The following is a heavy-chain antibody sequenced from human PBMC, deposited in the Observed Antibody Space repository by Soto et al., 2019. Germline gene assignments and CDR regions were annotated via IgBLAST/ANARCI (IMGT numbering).Heavy chain of an antibody. D-gene: IGHD3-3*01. CDR2: ISYDGSNK. CDR1: GFTFSSYG. Sequence: GGSLRLSCAASGFTFSSYGMHWVRQAPGKGLEWVAVISYDGSNKYYADSVKGRFTISRDNSKNTLYLQMNSLRAEDTAVYYCAKGGREGVVIMDWFDPWGQGTLVTVSS. CDR3: AKGGREGVVIMDWFDP. J-gene: IGHJ5*02. V-gene: IGHV3-30*18.